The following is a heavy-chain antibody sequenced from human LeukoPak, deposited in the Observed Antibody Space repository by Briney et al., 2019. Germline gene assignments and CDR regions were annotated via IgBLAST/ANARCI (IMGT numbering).Heavy chain of an antibody. J-gene: IGHJ2*01. CDR2: IYSGGNT. CDR1: GFTLSSNY. CDR3: ARGTQYWYFDL. V-gene: IGHV3-53*01. Sequence: GGSLRLSCAASGFTLSSNYMSWVRQAPGKGLEWVSVIYSGGNTYYADSVKGRFTISRDSSKNTLYLQMNSLRAEDTAMFYCARGTQYWYFDLWGRGTLVTVSS. D-gene: IGHD2-15*01.